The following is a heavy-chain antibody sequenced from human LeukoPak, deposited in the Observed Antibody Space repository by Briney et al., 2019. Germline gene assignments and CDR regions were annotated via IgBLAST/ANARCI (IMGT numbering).Heavy chain of an antibody. J-gene: IGHJ4*02. Sequence: ATVKVSCKASGYTFTAYYIHWVRQAPGQGREWMGWINPNSCGTEYAQKFQGRITLTRDTSISTAYMELSRLRSDDTAVYYCASFYAPDRGIESQNLVTVYWGQGTLVSVSS. CDR3: ASFYAPDRGIESQNLVTVY. CDR1: GYTFTAYY. D-gene: IGHD2/OR15-2a*01. V-gene: IGHV1-2*02. CDR2: INPNSCGT.